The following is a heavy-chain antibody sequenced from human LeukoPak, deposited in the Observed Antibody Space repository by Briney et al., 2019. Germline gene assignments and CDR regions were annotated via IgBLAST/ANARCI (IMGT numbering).Heavy chain of an antibody. CDR2: IRFDGSNK. V-gene: IGHV3-30*02. CDR1: GLSFSNYA. J-gene: IGHJ6*03. CDR3: ARDVVGSTYFYYHMDV. D-gene: IGHD1-26*01. Sequence: GGSLRLSCTASGLSFSNYAMTWVRQAPGKGLEWVAFIRFDGSNKYYADSVKGRFTISRDNSKNTLWLQMNNLRAEDTAVYYCARDVVGSTYFYYHMDVWGKGTTVTVSS.